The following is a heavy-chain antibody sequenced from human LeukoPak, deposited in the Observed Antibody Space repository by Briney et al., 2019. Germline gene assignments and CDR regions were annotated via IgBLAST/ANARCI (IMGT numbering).Heavy chain of an antibody. CDR1: GFTFSGYG. J-gene: IGHJ6*02. D-gene: IGHD1-14*01. CDR3: AKDRTSKTARDGMDV. CDR2: IWYDGSNK. V-gene: IGHV3-33*06. Sequence: GGSLRLSCAASGFTFSGYGMHWVRQAPGKGLEWVAVIWYDGSNKYYADSVKGRFTISRDNSKNTLYLQMNSLRAEDTAVYYCAKDRTSKTARDGMDVWGQGTTVTVSS.